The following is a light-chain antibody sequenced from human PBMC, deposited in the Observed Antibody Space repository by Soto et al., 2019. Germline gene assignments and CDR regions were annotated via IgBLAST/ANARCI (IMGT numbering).Light chain of an antibody. CDR3: QQSYITPLT. V-gene: IGKV1-39*01. CDR2: VAS. CDR1: QSISSY. J-gene: IGKJ4*01. Sequence: DIQMTQSPSSLSASVGDRVIITCRASQSISSYVNWYQQKPGNAPKPLIYVASTLQSGVPSRFSGSGSGTDFTLTISSLQPEDFATYYCQQSYITPLTFGGGTKV.